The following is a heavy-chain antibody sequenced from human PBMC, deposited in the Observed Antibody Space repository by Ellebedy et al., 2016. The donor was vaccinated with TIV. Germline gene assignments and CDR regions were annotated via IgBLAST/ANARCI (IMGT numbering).Heavy chain of an antibody. Sequence: PGGSLRLSCAVSGFTFSSFATAWPRLTPVNGLEWVSGIYGTGGGISYSDSVKGRFTISRDNSKNTLYLHMNRLRAEDTATYYCTKDRVAGNGSWVFDLWGQGTKGTVSS. J-gene: IGHJ3*01. V-gene: IGHV3-23*01. CDR1: GFTFSSFA. CDR3: TKDRVAGNGSWVFDL. D-gene: IGHD2-15*01. CDR2: IYGTGGGI.